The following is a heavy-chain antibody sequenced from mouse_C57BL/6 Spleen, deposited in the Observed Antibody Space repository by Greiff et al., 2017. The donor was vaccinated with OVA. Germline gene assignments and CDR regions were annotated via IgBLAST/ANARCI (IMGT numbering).Heavy chain of an antibody. D-gene: IGHD1-1*01. V-gene: IGHV14-1*01. CDR1: GFNIKDYY. Sequence: VQLQQSGAELVRPGASVKLSCTASGFNIKDYYMHWVKQRPEQGLEWIGRIDPEDGDTEYAPKFQGKATMTADTSSNTAYLQLSSLTSEDTAVYYCASIYYYGSGTYWGQGTLVTVSA. J-gene: IGHJ3*01. CDR2: IDPEDGDT. CDR3: ASIYYYGSGTY.